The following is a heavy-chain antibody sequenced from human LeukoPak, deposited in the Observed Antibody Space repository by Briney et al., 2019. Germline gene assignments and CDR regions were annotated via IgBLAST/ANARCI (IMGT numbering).Heavy chain of an antibody. V-gene: IGHV3-23*01. Sequence: GGTLRLSCAASGFTFSSYGMSWVRQAPGKGLEWVSAISGSGGSTYYADSAKGRFTISRDNSKNTLYLQMNSLRAEDTAVYYCAKRLLWFGEFDSFDYWGQGTLVTVSS. D-gene: IGHD3-10*01. J-gene: IGHJ4*02. CDR3: AKRLLWFGEFDSFDY. CDR1: GFTFSSYG. CDR2: ISGSGGST.